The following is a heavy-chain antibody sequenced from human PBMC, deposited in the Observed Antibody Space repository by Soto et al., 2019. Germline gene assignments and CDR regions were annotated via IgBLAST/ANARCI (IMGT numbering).Heavy chain of an antibody. Sequence: DVQLLESGGGLVQPEGSLRLSCAASGFTFSSYAMGWVRQGPGKGLEWVAVVSIGGSTHYADSVRGRFTLPRANSKNTLSLQMNSLTAEDTAVYFCANRRGAGGHFDYWGQGALVTVSS. CDR1: GFTFSSYA. D-gene: IGHD2-15*01. V-gene: IGHV3-23*01. J-gene: IGHJ4*02. CDR2: VSIGGST. CDR3: ANRRGAGGHFDY.